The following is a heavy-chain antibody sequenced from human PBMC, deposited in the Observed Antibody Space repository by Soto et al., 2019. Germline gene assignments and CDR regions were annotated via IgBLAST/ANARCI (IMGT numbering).Heavy chain of an antibody. CDR1: GYTFTSYV. D-gene: IGHD3-16*02. CDR3: ARDGSTGYDYIWGSYRYFDY. CDR2: ISAYNGNT. V-gene: IGHV1-18*01. J-gene: IGHJ4*02. Sequence: ASVKVSCKASGYTFTSYVISWVRQAPGQGLEWMGWISAYNGNTNYAQKLQGRVTMTTDTSTSTAYMELRSLRSDDTAVYYCARDGSTGYDYIWGSYRYFDYWGQGTLVTVSS.